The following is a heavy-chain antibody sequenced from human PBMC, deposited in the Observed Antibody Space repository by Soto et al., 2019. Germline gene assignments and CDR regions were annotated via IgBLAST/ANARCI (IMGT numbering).Heavy chain of an antibody. D-gene: IGHD3-10*01. Sequence: SETLSLTCAVYGGSFSGYYWSWIRQPPGKGLEWIGYIYHSGSTYYNPSLKSRVTISVDRSENQFSLKLSSVTAADTAVYYCARAPSGRWPRQLDYWGQGTLVTVSS. CDR1: GGSFSGYY. CDR3: ARAPSGRWPRQLDY. J-gene: IGHJ4*02. V-gene: IGHV4-34*01. CDR2: IYHSGST.